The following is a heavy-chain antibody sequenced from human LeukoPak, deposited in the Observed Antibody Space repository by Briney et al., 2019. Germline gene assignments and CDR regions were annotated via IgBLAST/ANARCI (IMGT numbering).Heavy chain of an antibody. J-gene: IGHJ3*02. V-gene: IGHV4-31*03. D-gene: IGHD6-13*01. CDR2: IDYSGST. CDR3: ARGLRYSSSSGGVCDI. CDR1: GGSISSGGYY. Sequence: SETLSLTCTVSGGSISSGGYYWSWIRQHPGKGLEWIGYIDYSGSTYNNPSLKSRVTISVDTSKNQFSLKLSSVTAADTAVYYCARGLRYSSSSGGVCDIWGQGTMVTVPS.